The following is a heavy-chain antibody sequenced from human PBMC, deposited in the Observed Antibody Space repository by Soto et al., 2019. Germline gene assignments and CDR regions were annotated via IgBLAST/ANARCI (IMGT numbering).Heavy chain of an antibody. D-gene: IGHD3-10*01. V-gene: IGHV6-1*01. CDR1: GYSFSGNIAA. CDR3: AAGKYWFDP. J-gene: IGHJ5*02. CDR2: TYYRSKWYN. Sequence: PSQTLSPTCSSSGYSFSGNIAACNWIRQSPSRGLEWLGRTYYRSKWYNDYAVSVKSRITINPDTSKNQFSLQLNSVTPEDTAVYYCAAGKYWFDPWGQGTLVTVSS.